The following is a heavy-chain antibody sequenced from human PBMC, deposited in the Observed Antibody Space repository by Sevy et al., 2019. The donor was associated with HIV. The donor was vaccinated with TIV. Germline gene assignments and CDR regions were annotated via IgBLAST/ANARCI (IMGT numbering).Heavy chain of an antibody. V-gene: IGHV5-51*01. D-gene: IGHD2-2*01. CDR1: GYTFTNYW. CDR2: IYPGDSDT. CDR3: ARYPIVVVPAAEYYFDY. J-gene: IGHJ4*02. Sequence: GESLKISCKGSGYTFTNYWIGWVRQMPGKGLEWMGIIYPGDSDTRYSPSFQGQVTISADKSISTAYLQWSSLKASDTAMYYCARYPIVVVPAAEYYFDYWGQGILVTVSS.